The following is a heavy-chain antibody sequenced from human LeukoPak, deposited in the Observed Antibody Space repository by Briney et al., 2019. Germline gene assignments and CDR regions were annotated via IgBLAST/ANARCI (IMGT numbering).Heavy chain of an antibody. CDR2: IIPIFGIA. CDR3: ARPPYKVAGSDVSADL. D-gene: IGHD6-19*01. V-gene: IGHV1-69*13. CDR1: GGTFSSYA. Sequence: GASVKVSCKASGGTFSSYAISWVRQAPGQGLEWMGGIIPIFGIANYAQKFQGRVTITADESTSTAYMELSSLRSEDTAVYYCARPPYKVAGSDVSADLWGQGTLVTVSS. J-gene: IGHJ4*02.